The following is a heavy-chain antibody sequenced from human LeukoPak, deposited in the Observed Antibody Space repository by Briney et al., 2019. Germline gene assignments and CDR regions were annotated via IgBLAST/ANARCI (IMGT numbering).Heavy chain of an antibody. Sequence: PGGSLRLSCAASGFTFSSYAMHWVRQAPGKGLEWVAVISYDGSNKHYADSVKGRFAISRDNSKNTLYLQMNSLRAEDTAVYYCARDRGIAAAAPGYWGQGTLVTVSS. J-gene: IGHJ4*02. CDR2: ISYDGSNK. CDR1: GFTFSSYA. CDR3: ARDRGIAAAAPGY. V-gene: IGHV3-30*09. D-gene: IGHD6-13*01.